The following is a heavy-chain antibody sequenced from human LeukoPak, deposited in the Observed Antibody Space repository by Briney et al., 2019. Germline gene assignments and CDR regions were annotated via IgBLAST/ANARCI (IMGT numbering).Heavy chain of an antibody. CDR1: GFTFSSYA. CDR2: INSDGSST. D-gene: IGHD3-16*01. V-gene: IGHV3-74*01. Sequence: GGSLRLSCAASGFTFSSYAMSWVRQAPGKGLVWVSRINSDGSSTSYADSVKGRFTISRDNAKNMLYLQMNSLRAEDAAVYYCARGGDDYVWGSPLDYWGQGTLVTVSS. CDR3: ARGGDDYVWGSPLDY. J-gene: IGHJ4*02.